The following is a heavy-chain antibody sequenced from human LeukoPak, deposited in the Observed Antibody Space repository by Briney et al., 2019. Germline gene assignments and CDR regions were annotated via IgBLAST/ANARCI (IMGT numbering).Heavy chain of an antibody. V-gene: IGHV3-30*04. CDR1: GFTFSSYA. CDR2: ISYDGSNK. D-gene: IGHD3-10*01. Sequence: PGGSLRLSCAASGFTFSSYAMHWVRQAPGKGLEWVAVISYDGSNKYNADSVKGRFTFSRDNSKNTLYLQINSLRAEHTAVYYCARDHASYMVRGVKPDYWGQGTLVTVSS. CDR3: ARDHASYMVRGVKPDY. J-gene: IGHJ4*02.